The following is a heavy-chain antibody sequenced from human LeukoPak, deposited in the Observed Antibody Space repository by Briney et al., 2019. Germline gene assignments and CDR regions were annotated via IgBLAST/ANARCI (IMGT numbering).Heavy chain of an antibody. CDR2: ISSPSTNI. V-gene: IGHV3-48*01. J-gene: IGHJ4*02. CDR3: AREDWGSTGHSFGY. Sequence: TGGSLRLSCAASGFMFTSYSMNWVRQAPGKGLEWVAYISSPSTNIYYVDSVRGRFTISRDNAKNSLYLQMTSLRVEDTAVYYCAREDWGSTGHSFGYWGQGTLVTVSS. CDR1: GFMFTSYS. D-gene: IGHD7-27*01.